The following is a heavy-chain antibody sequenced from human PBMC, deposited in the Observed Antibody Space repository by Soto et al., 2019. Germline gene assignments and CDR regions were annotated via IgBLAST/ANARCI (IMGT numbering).Heavy chain of an antibody. V-gene: IGHV4-59*01. CDR2: MYNTGST. D-gene: IGHD2-21*02. Sequence: SETLSLTCTVSGGSTSSYYWSWIRQPPGKGLEWIVYMYNTGSTFYNPSFKSRVTISVDTSKNQFSLKLNSVTAADTAVYYCARDLWGYCGTDCYPLDVWGQGTTVTVSS. J-gene: IGHJ6*02. CDR1: GGSTSSYY. CDR3: ARDLWGYCGTDCYPLDV.